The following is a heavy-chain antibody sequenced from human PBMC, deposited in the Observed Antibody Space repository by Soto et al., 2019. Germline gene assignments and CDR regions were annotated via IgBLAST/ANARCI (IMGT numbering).Heavy chain of an antibody. J-gene: IGHJ4*02. V-gene: IGHV1-2*04. Sequence: ASVKVSCKASGYTFTGYYMHCVRQAPGQGLEWMGWINPNSGGTNYAQKFQGWVTMTRDTSISTAYMELSRLRSDDTAVYYCARGHRDDWLLFGYWGQGTLVTVSS. D-gene: IGHD3-9*01. CDR1: GYTFTGYY. CDR2: INPNSGGT. CDR3: ARGHRDDWLLFGY.